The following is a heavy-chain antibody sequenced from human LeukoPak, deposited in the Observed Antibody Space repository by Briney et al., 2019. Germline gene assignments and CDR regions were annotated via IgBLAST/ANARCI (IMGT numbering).Heavy chain of an antibody. CDR2: IYSGGSP. CDR3: ARGIVVVPAASDAFDI. D-gene: IGHD2-2*01. V-gene: IGHV3-53*01. CDR1: GFTVSSNY. Sequence: GGSLRLSCAASGFTVSSNYMSWVRQAPGEGLGWVSVIYSGGSPYYAASVKGRSTIPRDNAKKPLYLQMNSLRAEDTAVYYCARGIVVVPAASDAFDIWGQGTMITVSS. J-gene: IGHJ3*02.